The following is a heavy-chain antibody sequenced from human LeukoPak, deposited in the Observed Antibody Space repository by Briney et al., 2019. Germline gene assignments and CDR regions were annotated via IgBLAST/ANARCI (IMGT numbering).Heavy chain of an antibody. CDR1: GYTFTGYY. CDR2: INPNSGGT. V-gene: IGHV1-2*02. J-gene: IGHJ4*02. CDR3: ARDRITVVRGASSFDY. Sequence: ASVKVSCKASGYTFTGYYMHWVRRAPGQGLEWMGGINPNSGGTNYEQKLQGRVTMTRDTSIITATMELSRLRSDDTAVYHCARDRITVVRGASSFDYWGQGTLVTVSS. D-gene: IGHD3-10*01.